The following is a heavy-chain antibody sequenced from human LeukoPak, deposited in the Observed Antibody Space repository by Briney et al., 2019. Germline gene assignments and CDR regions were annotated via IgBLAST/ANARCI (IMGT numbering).Heavy chain of an antibody. V-gene: IGHV3-23*01. CDR3: AKDSAAAGVFDY. Sequence: GGSLRLSCAASAFTFSTYGMHWVRQAPGKGLEWVSAISGSGGSTYYADSVKGRFTISRDNSKNTLYLQMNSLRAEDTAVYYCAKDSAAAGVFDYWGQGTLVTVSS. CDR2: ISGSGGST. J-gene: IGHJ4*02. D-gene: IGHD6-13*01. CDR1: AFTFSTYG.